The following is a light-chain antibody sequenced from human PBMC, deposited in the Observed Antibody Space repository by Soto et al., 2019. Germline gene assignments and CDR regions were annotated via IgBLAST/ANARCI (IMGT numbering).Light chain of an antibody. CDR3: QQYGSSPFT. Sequence: EVVLTQSPGTLSLSPGEGATLSCKATQRVGSSYLAWYQQKPGQAPILLIYGASNRATGIPDRFSSSGSGTDFILSISMLETEDFAVYFCQQYGSSPFTFGGGTKVEV. V-gene: IGKV3-20*01. CDR2: GAS. J-gene: IGKJ4*01. CDR1: QRVGSSY.